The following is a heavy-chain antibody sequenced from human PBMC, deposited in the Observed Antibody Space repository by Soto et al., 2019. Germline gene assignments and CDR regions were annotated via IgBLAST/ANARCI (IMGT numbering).Heavy chain of an antibody. CDR2: IYYSGST. D-gene: IGHD3-22*01. Sequence: SETLSLTCTVSGGSISSGGSYWSWIRQHPGKGLEWIGYIYYSGSTYYNPSLKSRVTISVDTSKNQFSLKLSSVTAAATAVYYCARESADSSGYNLYYFDCWGQRTLVTVSS. CDR1: GGSISSGGSY. V-gene: IGHV4-31*03. J-gene: IGHJ4*02. CDR3: ARESADSSGYNLYYFDC.